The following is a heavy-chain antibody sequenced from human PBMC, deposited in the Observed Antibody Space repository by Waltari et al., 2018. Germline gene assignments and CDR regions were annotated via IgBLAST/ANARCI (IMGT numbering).Heavy chain of an antibody. D-gene: IGHD2-21*02. Sequence: QVQLQESGPGLVTPSATLSRACTVPGGSVISYYWSWIGQPPGKGLEWSGHIYYNGNTDYNPSLKSRVTIVVDTSKNQVSLKRTSVTAADTALYCCAREIYGGNSRPYDHWGQGTLVTVAS. CDR2: IYYNGNT. CDR3: AREIYGGNSRPYDH. CDR1: GGSVISYY. V-gene: IGHV4-59*02. J-gene: IGHJ4*02.